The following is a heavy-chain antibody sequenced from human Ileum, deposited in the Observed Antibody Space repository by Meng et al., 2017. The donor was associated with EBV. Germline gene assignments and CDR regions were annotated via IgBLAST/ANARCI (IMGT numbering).Heavy chain of an antibody. V-gene: IGHV4-59*08. J-gene: IGHJ4*02. Sequence: QGQLKGSGPGLVKPSETLSLTCTVSGGSISSYYWSWTRQPPGKGLEWIGYIYYSGSTNYNPSLKSRVTISVDTSKNQFSLNLSSVTAADTVVYYCARGGWSLDYWGQGTLVTVSS. D-gene: IGHD2-15*01. CDR2: IYYSGST. CDR1: GGSISSYY. CDR3: ARGGWSLDY.